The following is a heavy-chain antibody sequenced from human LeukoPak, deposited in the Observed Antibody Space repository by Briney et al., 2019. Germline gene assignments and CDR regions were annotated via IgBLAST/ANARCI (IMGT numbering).Heavy chain of an antibody. CDR2: ISYDGSNK. V-gene: IGHV3-30*04. CDR3: ARDLVKGGIYYYYYMDV. D-gene: IGHD3-16*01. CDR1: GFTFSSYA. J-gene: IGHJ6*03. Sequence: GGSLRLSCAASGFTFSSYATHWVRQAPGKGLEWVAVISYDGSNKYYADSVKGRFTISRDNSKNTLYLQMNSLRAEDTAVYYCARDLVKGGIYYYYYMDVWGKGTTVTVSS.